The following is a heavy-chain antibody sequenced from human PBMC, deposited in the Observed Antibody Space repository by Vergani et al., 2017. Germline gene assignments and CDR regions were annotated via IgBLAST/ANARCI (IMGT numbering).Heavy chain of an antibody. D-gene: IGHD3-22*01. CDR3: ARDREWSYYYDSSDNGGAFDI. CDR1: GFTFSSYG. J-gene: IGHJ3*02. CDR2: IWYDGSNK. Sequence: QVQLVESGGGVVQPGRSLRLSCAASGFTFSSYGMHWVRQAPGKGLEWVAVIWYDGSNKYYADSVKGRFTISRDNSKNTLYLQMNSLRAEDTAVYYCARDREWSYYYDSSDNGGAFDIWGQGTMVTVSS. V-gene: IGHV3-33*01.